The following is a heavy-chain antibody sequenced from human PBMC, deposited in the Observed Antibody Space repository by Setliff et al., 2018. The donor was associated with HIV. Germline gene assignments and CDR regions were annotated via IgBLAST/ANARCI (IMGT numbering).Heavy chain of an antibody. J-gene: IGHJ6*02. CDR3: ARHWLTFGGVIDQGYGMDV. CDR2: IASGGIT. D-gene: IGHD3-16*02. CDR1: GFTVSRNY. Sequence: GESLTISCAASGFTVSRNYMSWVRQAPGKGLEWVSVIASGGITYYVDSVKGRFTISTDNSKNTLYLQMNSLRAEDTAVYYCARHWLTFGGVIDQGYGMDVWGQGTTVTVSS. V-gene: IGHV3-66*04.